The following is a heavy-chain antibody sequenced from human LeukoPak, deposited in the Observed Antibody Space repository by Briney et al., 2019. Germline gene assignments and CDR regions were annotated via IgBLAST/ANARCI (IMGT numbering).Heavy chain of an antibody. Sequence: AETLSLTCTASGVSVSSGSNYWSWIRQPPGQGLEWIGNIYYSGSTNYNPSLKSRVTISVDTSKNQFSLKLSSVTAADTAVYYCARKHGDYRYYYYGMDVWGQGTTVTVSS. V-gene: IGHV4-61*01. CDR1: GVSVSSGSNY. J-gene: IGHJ6*02. D-gene: IGHD4-17*01. CDR2: IYYSGST. CDR3: ARKHGDYRYYYYGMDV.